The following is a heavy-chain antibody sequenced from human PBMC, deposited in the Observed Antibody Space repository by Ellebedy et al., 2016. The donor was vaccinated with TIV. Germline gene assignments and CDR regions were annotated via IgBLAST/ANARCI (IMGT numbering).Heavy chain of an antibody. V-gene: IGHV1-2*04. Sequence: AASVKVSCKVSGYTLTELSMHWVRQAPGQGLEWMGWINPNSGGTNYAQKFQGWVTMTRDTSISTAYMELSRLRSDDTAVYYCARGYPVTMIVVVDNWFDPWGQGTLVTVSS. J-gene: IGHJ5*02. CDR3: ARGYPVTMIVVVDNWFDP. CDR2: INPNSGGT. D-gene: IGHD3-22*01. CDR1: GYTLTELS.